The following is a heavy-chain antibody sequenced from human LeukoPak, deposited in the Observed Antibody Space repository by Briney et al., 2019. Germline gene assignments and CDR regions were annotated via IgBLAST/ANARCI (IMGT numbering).Heavy chain of an antibody. Sequence: PSQTLSLTCTVSGGSINSGDYYWSWIRQPLGKGLEGIGYFYYNESTYYNPSLKSRVTISVDTSKNQFSLKLSSVTAADTAVYYCARAQRPVGHNHDFWGQGTLVTVSS. V-gene: IGHV4-30-4*01. CDR3: ARAQRPVGHNHDF. J-gene: IGHJ4*02. CDR1: GGSINSGDYY. CDR2: FYYNEST. D-gene: IGHD1-26*01.